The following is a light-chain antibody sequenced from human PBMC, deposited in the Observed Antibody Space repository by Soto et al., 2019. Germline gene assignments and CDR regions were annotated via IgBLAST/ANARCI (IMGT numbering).Light chain of an antibody. CDR3: QQYNSYSQT. V-gene: IGKV1-5*03. Sequence: DIQMTQSPSTLSASVGDRVTIICRASQSISSWLAWYQQKAGKAPKLLISKASNLDSGVPSRFSGSGSGTEFTLTISSLQPDDFATYYCQQYNSYSQTFGQGTKVDIK. CDR1: QSISSW. CDR2: KAS. J-gene: IGKJ1*01.